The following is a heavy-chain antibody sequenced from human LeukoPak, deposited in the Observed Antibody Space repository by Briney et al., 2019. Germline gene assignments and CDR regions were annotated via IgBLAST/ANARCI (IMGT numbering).Heavy chain of an antibody. J-gene: IGHJ4*02. V-gene: IGHV1-24*01. CDR2: FDPEGGET. Sequence: ASVKVSCKVSGYTLTELSMHWVRQAPGKGLEWMGGFDPEGGETIYAQKFQGRVTMTEDTSTDTAYMELSSLRSEDTAVYYCATEAPLLRYFDWSTGGFDYWGQGTLVTVSS. D-gene: IGHD3-9*01. CDR3: ATEAPLLRYFDWSTGGFDY. CDR1: GYTLTELS.